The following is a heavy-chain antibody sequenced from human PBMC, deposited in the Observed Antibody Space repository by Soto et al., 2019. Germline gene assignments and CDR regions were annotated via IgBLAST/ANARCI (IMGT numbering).Heavy chain of an antibody. D-gene: IGHD3-9*01. CDR1: GYTFTGYY. V-gene: IGHV1-2*04. CDR3: ARGNDILTGYYYYYYGMDV. Sequence: ASVKVSCKASGYTFTGYYMHWVRQAPGQGLEWMGWINPNSGGTNYAQKFQGWVTMTRDTSISTAYMELSRLRSDDTAVYYCARGNDILTGYYYYYYGMDVWGQGTTVTVSS. J-gene: IGHJ6*02. CDR2: INPNSGGT.